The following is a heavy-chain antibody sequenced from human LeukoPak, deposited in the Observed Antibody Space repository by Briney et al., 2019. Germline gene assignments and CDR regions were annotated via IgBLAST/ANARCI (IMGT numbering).Heavy chain of an antibody. D-gene: IGHD1-1*01. V-gene: IGHV4-34*01. J-gene: IGHJ4*02. CDR1: SGSLSGYY. Sequence: SETLSLTCAVYSGSLSGYYWSWIRQPPGRGLEWIWEINRSGSANYNPSLKSRVTVSVDTSKNQFSLKLSSVTAADTAVYYCARAHYGTASPAGGLWGQGTLVTVSS. CDR2: INRSGSA. CDR3: ARAHYGTASPAGGL.